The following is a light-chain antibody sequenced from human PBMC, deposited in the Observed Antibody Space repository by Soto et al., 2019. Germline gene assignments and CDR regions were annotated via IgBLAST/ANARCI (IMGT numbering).Light chain of an antibody. V-gene: IGLV2-23*01. CDR3: CSYAGSSTFV. CDR2: EAT. CDR1: SSDVGAYIL. J-gene: IGLJ1*01. Sequence: QSVLTQPASVSGSPGQSIAISCTGTSSDVGAYILVSWYQQHPGKAPKLIIYEATKRPSGISDRFSGSKSGNTASLTISGLQAEDEADSFCCSYAGSSTFVFGTGTKVTVL.